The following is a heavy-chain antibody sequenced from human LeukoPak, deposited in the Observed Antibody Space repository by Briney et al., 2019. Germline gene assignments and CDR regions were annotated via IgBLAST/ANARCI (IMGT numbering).Heavy chain of an antibody. D-gene: IGHD1-26*01. CDR1: GFTFSSYA. CDR3: ARHQVGIFDY. J-gene: IGHJ4*02. CDR2: IKQDGSEK. V-gene: IGHV3-7*01. Sequence: PGGSLRLSCAASGFTFSSYAMHWVRQAPGKGLEWVASIKQDGSEKYYVDSVKGRFTISRDNAKNSLYLQMNSLRAEDTAVYYCARHQVGIFDYWGQGTRVTVSS.